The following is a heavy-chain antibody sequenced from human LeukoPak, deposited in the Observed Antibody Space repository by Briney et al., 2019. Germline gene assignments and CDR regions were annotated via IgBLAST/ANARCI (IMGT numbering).Heavy chain of an antibody. CDR1: GFTFSDYY. V-gene: IGHV3-11*01. Sequence: GGSLRLSCAASGFTFSDYYMSWIRQAPGKGLEWVSYISSSGSTIYYADSVKGRFTISRDNAKNSLYLQMNSLRAEDTAVYYCAGYCSGGCCFAEYFQHWGQGTLVTVSS. J-gene: IGHJ1*01. CDR3: AGYCSGGCCFAEYFQH. D-gene: IGHD2-15*01. CDR2: ISSSGSTI.